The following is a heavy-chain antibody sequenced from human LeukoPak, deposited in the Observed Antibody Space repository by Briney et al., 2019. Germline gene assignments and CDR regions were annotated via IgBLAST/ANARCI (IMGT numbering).Heavy chain of an antibody. Sequence: SVKVSCKASGGTFSSYTISWVRQAPGQGLEWMGRIIPIFGTANYAQKFQGRVTITTDESTSSAYMELSSLRSEDTAVYYCARAGYYDSSGYYRETYYFDYWGQGTLVTVSS. V-gene: IGHV1-69*05. CDR3: ARAGYYDSSGYYRETYYFDY. J-gene: IGHJ4*02. D-gene: IGHD3-22*01. CDR1: GGTFSSYT. CDR2: IIPIFGTA.